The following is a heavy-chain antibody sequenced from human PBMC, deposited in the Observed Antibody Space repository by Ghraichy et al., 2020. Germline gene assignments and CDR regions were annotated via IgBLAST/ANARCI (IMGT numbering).Heavy chain of an antibody. D-gene: IGHD3-22*01. CDR3: AKLGTMIVVGYTRRNAFDI. J-gene: IGHJ3*02. CDR1: GFTFSSYG. CDR2: IRYDGSNK. Sequence: GGSLRLSCAASGFTFSSYGMHWVRQAPGKGLEWVAFIRYDGSNKYYADSVKGRFTISRDNSKNTLYLQMNSLRAEDTAVYYCAKLGTMIVVGYTRRNAFDIWGQGTMVTVSS. V-gene: IGHV3-30*02.